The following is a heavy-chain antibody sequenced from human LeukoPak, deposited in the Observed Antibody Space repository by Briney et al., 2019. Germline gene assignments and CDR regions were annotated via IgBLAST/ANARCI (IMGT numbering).Heavy chain of an antibody. CDR3: ARDLVMVRPLRAAAGTTDFDY. D-gene: IGHD6-13*01. CDR2: ISSGSSTI. Sequence: GGSLRLSCAASGFTFSSYSMNWVRQAPGKGREWVSYISSGSSTIYYADSVKGRFTISRDNAKNSLYLQMNSLRAEDTAVYYCARDLVMVRPLRAAAGTTDFDYWGQGTLVTVSS. V-gene: IGHV3-48*04. J-gene: IGHJ4*02. CDR1: GFTFSSYS.